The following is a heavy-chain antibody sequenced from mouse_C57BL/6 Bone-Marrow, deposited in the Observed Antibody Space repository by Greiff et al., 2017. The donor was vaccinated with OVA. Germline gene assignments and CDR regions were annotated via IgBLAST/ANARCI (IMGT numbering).Heavy chain of an antibody. D-gene: IGHD1-1*01. V-gene: IGHV1-9*01. CDR2: ILPGSGST. CDR3: AREDITTVVDYYAMDY. CDR1: GYTFTGYW. Sequence: VQLQQSGAELMKPGASVKLSCKATGYTFTGYWIEWVKQRPGHGLEWIGEILPGSGSTNYNEKFKGKATFTADTSSNTAYMQLSSLTTEDSAIYYCAREDITTVVDYYAMDYWGQGTSVTVSS. J-gene: IGHJ4*01.